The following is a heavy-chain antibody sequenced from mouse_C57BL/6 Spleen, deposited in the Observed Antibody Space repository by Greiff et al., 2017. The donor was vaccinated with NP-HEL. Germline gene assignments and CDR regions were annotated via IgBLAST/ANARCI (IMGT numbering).Heavy chain of an antibody. CDR3: ARRGFLHYYGSSPHYFDY. Sequence: VQLQQPGTELVKPGASVKLSCKASGYTFTSYWMHWVKQRPGQGLEWIGNINPSNGGTNYNEKFKSKATLTVDKSSSTAYMQLSSLTSEDSAVYYCARRGFLHYYGSSPHYFDYWGQGTTLTVSS. J-gene: IGHJ2*01. CDR2: INPSNGGT. CDR1: GYTFTSYW. D-gene: IGHD1-1*01. V-gene: IGHV1-53*01.